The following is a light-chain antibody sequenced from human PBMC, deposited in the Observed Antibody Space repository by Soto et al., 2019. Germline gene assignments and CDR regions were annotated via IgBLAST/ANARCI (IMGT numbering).Light chain of an antibody. CDR1: STDVGGYDF. CDR3: CSYAGTYTLV. V-gene: IGLV2-11*01. Sequence: QSVLTQPRSVSGSPGQSVTISGTGTSTDVGGYDFVSWYQQHPGRAPKLMIYDVTKRPSGVPDRFSGSKSGNTASLTISGLQAEDEADYYCCSYAGTYTLVFGGGTKLTVL. CDR2: DVT. J-gene: IGLJ2*01.